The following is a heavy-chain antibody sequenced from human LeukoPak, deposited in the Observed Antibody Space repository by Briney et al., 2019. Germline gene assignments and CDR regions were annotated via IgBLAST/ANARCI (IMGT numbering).Heavy chain of an antibody. V-gene: IGHV3-23*01. D-gene: IGHD3-10*01. CDR1: GFTFSSYV. J-gene: IGHJ4*02. CDR3: VRFVSLGY. Sequence: GGSLRLSCAASGFTFSSYVMSWVRQAPGKGLEWVSGISNSGGSTYYADSVKGRFTISRDNAKNSLYLQMNSLRAEDTAVYYCVRFVSLGYWGQGMLVTVSS. CDR2: ISNSGGST.